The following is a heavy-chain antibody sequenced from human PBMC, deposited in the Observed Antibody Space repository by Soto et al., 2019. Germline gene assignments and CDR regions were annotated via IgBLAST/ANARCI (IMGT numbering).Heavy chain of an antibody. J-gene: IGHJ5*02. Sequence: PGESLKISCTGSGYSFTSYWIGWVRQMPGKGLEWMGIIYPGDSDTRYSPSFQGQVTISADKSISTAYLQWGSLKASDPAMYSCARQRVPGGSEDSSCYPFDPGVQGTLVTVSA. CDR3: ARQRVPGGSEDSSCYPFDP. D-gene: IGHD6-25*01. CDR2: IYPGDSDT. CDR1: GYSFTSYW. V-gene: IGHV5-51*01.